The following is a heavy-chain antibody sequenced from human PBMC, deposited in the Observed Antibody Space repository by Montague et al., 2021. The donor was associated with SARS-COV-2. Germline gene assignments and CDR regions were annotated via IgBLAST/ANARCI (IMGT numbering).Heavy chain of an antibody. D-gene: IGHD3-10*01. CDR1: GFTFSSYA. J-gene: IGHJ6*02. Sequence: SLRLSCAASGFTFSSYAMHWVRQAPGKGLEWVAVISYDGSNKYYADSVKGRFTISRDNSKSTLYLQMNSLRAEDTAVYYCARVLDYYGSGSYPLYYYYGMDVWGQGTTVTVSS. V-gene: IGHV3-30*04. CDR3: ARVLDYYGSGSYPLYYYYGMDV. CDR2: ISYDGSNK.